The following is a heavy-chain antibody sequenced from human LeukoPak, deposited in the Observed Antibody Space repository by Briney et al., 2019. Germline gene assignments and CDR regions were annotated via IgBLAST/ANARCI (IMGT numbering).Heavy chain of an antibody. J-gene: IGHJ6*03. CDR1: GFTFSSYA. CDR2: VSGADGTT. Sequence: GGSLRLSCAASGFTFSSYAMSWVRQAPGKGLEWVSGVSGADGTTYYADSVKGRFTISRDNSKSTLYLQMNNLRAEDTAVYYCAKHWSYCSTTSCFFNYYYYYMDVWAKGPRSPSP. V-gene: IGHV3-23*01. CDR3: AKHWSYCSTTSCFFNYYYYYMDV. D-gene: IGHD2-2*01.